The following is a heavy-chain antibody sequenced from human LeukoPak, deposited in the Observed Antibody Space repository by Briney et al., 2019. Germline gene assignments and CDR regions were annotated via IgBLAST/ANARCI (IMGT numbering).Heavy chain of an antibody. V-gene: IGHV3-30*02. D-gene: IGHD6-13*01. CDR3: AKDATAVPGTVYMDV. CDR1: GFTFSSYG. J-gene: IGHJ6*03. Sequence: GGSLRLSCAASGFTFSSYGMHWVRQAPGKGLEWVAFIRYDGSNKYYADSVKGRFTISRDNAKNSVCLQMTSLRAEDTALYYCAKDATAVPGTVYMDVWGKGATVTISS. CDR2: IRYDGSNK.